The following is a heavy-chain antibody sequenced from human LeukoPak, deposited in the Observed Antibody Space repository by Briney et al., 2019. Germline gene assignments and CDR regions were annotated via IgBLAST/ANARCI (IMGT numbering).Heavy chain of an antibody. J-gene: IGHJ4*02. CDR2: IWYDGSNK. D-gene: IGHD3-22*01. CDR1: GFTFSSYG. CDR3: AEDRNYYDSSGYYWDY. V-gene: IGHV3-33*06. Sequence: GGSLRLSCAASGFTFSSYGMHWVRQAPGKGLEWVAVIWYDGSNKYYADSVKGRFTISRDNSKNTLYLQMNSLRAEDTAVYYCAEDRNYYDSSGYYWDYWGQGTLVTVSS.